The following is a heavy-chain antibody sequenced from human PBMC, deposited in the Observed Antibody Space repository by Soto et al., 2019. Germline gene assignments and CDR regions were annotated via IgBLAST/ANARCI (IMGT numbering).Heavy chain of an antibody. D-gene: IGHD5-12*01. J-gene: IGHJ6*02. CDR1: GFTFSSYA. CDR3: AKAYSGYGYYYYGMDV. CDR2: ISGSGGST. Sequence: GGSLRLSCAASGFTFSSYAMSWVRQAPGKGLEWVSAISGSGGSTYYADSVKGRFTISRDNSKNTLYLQMNSLRAEDTAVYYCAKAYSGYGYYYYGMDVWGQGTTVTVSS. V-gene: IGHV3-23*01.